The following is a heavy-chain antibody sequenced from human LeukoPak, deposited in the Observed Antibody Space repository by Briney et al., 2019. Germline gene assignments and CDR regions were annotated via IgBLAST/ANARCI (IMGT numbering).Heavy chain of an antibody. CDR1: GFTFGDYA. V-gene: IGHV3-49*03. Sequence: GGSLRLSCTASGFTFGDYAMSWFRQAPGKGLEWVGFIRSNTFGGTAEYAASVKGRFTISRDDSKSIAYLQMNSLKTEDTAVYYCTKGDYHAYWGQGTLATVSS. CDR2: IRSNTFGGTA. CDR3: TKGDYHAY. J-gene: IGHJ4*02.